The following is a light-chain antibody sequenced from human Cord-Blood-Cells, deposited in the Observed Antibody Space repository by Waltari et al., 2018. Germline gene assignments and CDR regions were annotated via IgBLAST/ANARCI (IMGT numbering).Light chain of an antibody. CDR3: SSYTSSSTYV. CDR1: SSDVGGPNY. J-gene: IGLJ1*01. CDR2: EVS. V-gene: IGLV2-14*01. Sequence: QSALPQPPSVSGSPGQSITISCTGTSSDVGGPNYFSWYQQHPGKAPKLMIYEVSNRPSGVSNRFSGSKSGNTASLTISGLQAEDEADYYCSSYTSSSTYVFGTGTKVTVL.